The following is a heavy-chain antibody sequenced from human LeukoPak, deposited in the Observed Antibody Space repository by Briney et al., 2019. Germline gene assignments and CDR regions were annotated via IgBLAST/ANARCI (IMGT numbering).Heavy chain of an antibody. CDR3: ARDPYNTILYRLAH. D-gene: IGHD3-10*01. V-gene: IGHV3-23*01. J-gene: IGHJ4*02. Sequence: GGSLRLSCAGSVFVFGTYAMSWVRQAPGMGLEWVSSISADGQVTYYADSVEGRFTVSRYNSKSTLYLQLNSLRAEDTATYYCARDPYNTILYRLAHWGQGTLVTVSS. CDR2: ISADGQVT. CDR1: VFVFGTYA.